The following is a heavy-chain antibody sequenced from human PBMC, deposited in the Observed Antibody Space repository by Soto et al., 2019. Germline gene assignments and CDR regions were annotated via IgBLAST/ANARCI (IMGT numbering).Heavy chain of an antibody. CDR3: ARAVVVAAKDYYYYGMDV. D-gene: IGHD2-15*01. Sequence: QVQLVQSGAEVKKPGSSVKVSCKASGGTFSSYAISWVRQAPGQGLEWMGGIIPIFGTANYAQKFQGRVTITADESTSTAYMELSSLRSEDTAVYYWARAVVVAAKDYYYYGMDVGGQGTTVTVSS. V-gene: IGHV1-69*01. CDR1: GGTFSSYA. CDR2: IIPIFGTA. J-gene: IGHJ6*02.